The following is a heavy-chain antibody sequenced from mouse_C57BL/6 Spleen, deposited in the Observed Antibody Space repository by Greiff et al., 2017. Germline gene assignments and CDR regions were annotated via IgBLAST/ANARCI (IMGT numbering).Heavy chain of an antibody. CDR2: IDPSDSYT. CDR1: GYTFTSYW. V-gene: IGHV1-50*01. J-gene: IGHJ1*03. Sequence: QVQLQQPGAELVKPGASVTLSCKASGYTFTSYWMQWVKQRPGQGLEWIGEIDPSDSYTNYNQKFKGKATLTVDTSSSTAYMQLSSLTSEDSAVYYCARRGYEYFDVWGTGTTVTVSS. D-gene: IGHD3-1*01. CDR3: ARRGYEYFDV.